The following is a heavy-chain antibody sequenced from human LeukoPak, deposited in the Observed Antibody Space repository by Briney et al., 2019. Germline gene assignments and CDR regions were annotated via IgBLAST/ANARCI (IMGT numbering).Heavy chain of an antibody. CDR1: GFTLSSYW. Sequence: GGSLRLSCAASGFTLSSYWMSWVRQAPGKGLEWVANIKQDGSEKYYVDSVKGRFTISRDNAKNSLYLQMNSLRAEDTAVYYCARSKPYYYYMDVWGKGTTVTVSS. CDR2: IKQDGSEK. V-gene: IGHV3-7*01. D-gene: IGHD4-11*01. CDR3: ARSKPYYYYMDV. J-gene: IGHJ6*03.